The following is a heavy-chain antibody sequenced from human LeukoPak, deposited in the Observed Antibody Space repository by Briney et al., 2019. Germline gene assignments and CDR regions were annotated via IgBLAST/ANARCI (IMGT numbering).Heavy chain of an antibody. D-gene: IGHD7-27*01. CDR3: ARETGDLGY. Sequence: ASVKVSCKASGYTFTGYYMRWVRQAPGQGLEWMGWINPNSGGTNYAQKFQGRVAMTRDTSISTAYMELSRLRSDDTAVYYCARETGDLGYWGQGTLVTVSS. V-gene: IGHV1-2*02. CDR2: INPNSGGT. CDR1: GYTFTGYY. J-gene: IGHJ4*02.